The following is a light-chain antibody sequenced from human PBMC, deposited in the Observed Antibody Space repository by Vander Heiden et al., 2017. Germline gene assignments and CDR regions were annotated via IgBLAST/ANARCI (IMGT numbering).Light chain of an antibody. Sequence: QPVLTQPPSASGTPGQSVTISCSGSSSNIGGRTVNWYQQLPGTAPKLLIYSNNQRPSGVPDRFSGSKSGTSASLAVSGLQSEDEADYYCSAWDNSLNAWVFGGGTKLTVL. CDR3: SAWDNSLNAWV. CDR2: SNN. J-gene: IGLJ3*02. V-gene: IGLV1-44*01. CDR1: SSNIGGRT.